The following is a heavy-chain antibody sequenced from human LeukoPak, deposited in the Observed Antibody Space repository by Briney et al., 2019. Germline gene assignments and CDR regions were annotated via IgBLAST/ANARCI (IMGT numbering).Heavy chain of an antibody. V-gene: IGHV1-3*01. D-gene: IGHD3-22*01. CDR2: INAGNGNT. CDR3: ARISLTYYYDXSGYFXAFDI. J-gene: IGHJ3*02. Sequence: ASVKVSCKASGYTFTSYAMHWVRQAPGQRLEWMGWINAGNGNTKYSQKFQGRVTITRDTSASTAYMELSSLRSEDTAVYYCARISLTYYYDXSGYFXAFDIXXXGTMVTVSS. CDR1: GYTFTSYA.